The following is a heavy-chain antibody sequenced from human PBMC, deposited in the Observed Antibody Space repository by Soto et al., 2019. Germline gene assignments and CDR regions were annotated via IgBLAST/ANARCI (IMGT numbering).Heavy chain of an antibody. D-gene: IGHD1-7*01. CDR1: GDSISSGYY. J-gene: IGHJ3*02. Sequence: SETLSLTCDVSGDSISSGYYWAWIRQPPGKGLEWIGYIYFNGVTYYNPSLTSRATISVDRSKTQFYLNLTAVSAADTAVYYCARPAQTNLDAFDIWGQGTMVTVSS. CDR2: IYFNGVT. CDR3: ARPAQTNLDAFDI. V-gene: IGHV4-31*11.